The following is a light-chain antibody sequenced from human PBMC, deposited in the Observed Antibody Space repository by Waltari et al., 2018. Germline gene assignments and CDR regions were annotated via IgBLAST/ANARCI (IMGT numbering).Light chain of an antibody. V-gene: IGLV2-23*02. Sequence: QSALTQPASVSGSPGQSITISCTGTSSDVGSYNFFSWFQQHPGKAPKAIISEVNTRPSGISNRFSGSKSGNTASLTISGLQAEDEADYYCCSFTTSTTWVFGGGTKLTVL. CDR1: SSDVGSYNF. CDR2: EVN. CDR3: CSFTTSTTWV. J-gene: IGLJ3*02.